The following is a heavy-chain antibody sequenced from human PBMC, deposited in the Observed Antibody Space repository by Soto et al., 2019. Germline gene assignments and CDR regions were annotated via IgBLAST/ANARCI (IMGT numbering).Heavy chain of an antibody. D-gene: IGHD3-22*01. V-gene: IGHV3-7*01. Sequence: GGSLRLSCAASGFTFSSYWMSWVRQAPGKGLEWVANIKQDGSEKYYVDSVKGRFTISRDNAKNSLYLQMNSLRAEDTAVYYGARAFDHDYYDSSGYDAFDIWGQGTMVTVSS. J-gene: IGHJ3*02. CDR3: ARAFDHDYYDSSGYDAFDI. CDR2: IKQDGSEK. CDR1: GFTFSSYW.